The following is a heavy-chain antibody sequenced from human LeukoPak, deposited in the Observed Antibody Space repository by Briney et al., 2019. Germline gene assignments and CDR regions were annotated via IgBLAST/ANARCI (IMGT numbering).Heavy chain of an antibody. CDR1: GFIFSNYA. CDR3: AKVYYDILTGYSRHFDY. CDR2: LSVITATP. V-gene: IGHV3-23*01. Sequence: GGSLRLSCAASGFIFSNYAMSWVRQAPGKGLEWVSTLSVITATPYYADSMRGRFTISRDNSKNTLYLQMNSLRAKDTAIYYCAKVYYDILTGYSRHFDYWGQGILVTVPS. D-gene: IGHD3-9*01. J-gene: IGHJ4*02.